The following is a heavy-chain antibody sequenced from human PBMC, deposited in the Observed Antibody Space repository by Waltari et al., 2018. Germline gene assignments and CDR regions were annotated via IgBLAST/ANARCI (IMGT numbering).Heavy chain of an antibody. CDR1: GFPFNNYP. J-gene: IGHJ4*02. CDR3: ARDSYYDSRGSTYYFDY. V-gene: IGHV3-30-3*01. Sequence: QVRLVESGGGVVQPGGSLRLSCTASGFPFNNYPVHWVRQAPGKGLDVVSVISYDGTNKYYAYSAKGRFTISRDNSKTTLYLQMNSLRPEETAVYYCARDSYYDSRGSTYYFDYWGQGTLVTVSS. D-gene: IGHD3-22*01. CDR2: ISYDGTNK.